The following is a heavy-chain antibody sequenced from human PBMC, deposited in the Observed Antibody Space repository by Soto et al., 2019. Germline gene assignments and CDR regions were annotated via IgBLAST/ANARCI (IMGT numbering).Heavy chain of an antibody. D-gene: IGHD3-16*01. Sequence: GGSLRLSCAASGFTFSSYGMHWVRQAPGKGLEWVAVIWYDGSNKYYADSVKGRFTISRDNSKNTLYLQMNSLRAEDTAVYYCAREVKSGGLIPYYFDYWGQGTLVTVSS. CDR2: IWYDGSNK. V-gene: IGHV3-33*01. J-gene: IGHJ4*02. CDR1: GFTFSSYG. CDR3: AREVKSGGLIPYYFDY.